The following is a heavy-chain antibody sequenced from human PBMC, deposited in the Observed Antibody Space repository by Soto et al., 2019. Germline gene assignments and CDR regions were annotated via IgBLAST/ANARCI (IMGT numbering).Heavy chain of an antibody. D-gene: IGHD3-10*01. CDR1: GGSISSGDYY. J-gene: IGHJ4*02. Sequence: SETLSLTCTVSGGSISSGDYYWSWIRQPPGKGLEWIGYIYYSGSTYYNPSLKSRVTISVDTSKNQFSLKLSSVTAADTAVYYCARDFYGSGSLLLGYWGRGTLVTVSS. CDR2: IYYSGST. V-gene: IGHV4-30-4*01. CDR3: ARDFYGSGSLLLGY.